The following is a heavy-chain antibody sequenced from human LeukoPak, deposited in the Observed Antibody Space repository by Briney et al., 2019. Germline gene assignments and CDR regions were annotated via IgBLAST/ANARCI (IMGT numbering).Heavy chain of an antibody. CDR2: IGTAGDT. Sequence: PGGSLRLSCAASGFTFSSYGMHWVRQATGKGLEWVSGIGTAGDTYYPGSVKGRFTISRENAKNSLYLQMNSLRAGDTAVYYCARDRITAAGRYSYGMDVWGQGTTVTVSS. V-gene: IGHV3-13*04. D-gene: IGHD6-13*01. CDR1: GFTFSSYG. J-gene: IGHJ6*02. CDR3: ARDRITAAGRYSYGMDV.